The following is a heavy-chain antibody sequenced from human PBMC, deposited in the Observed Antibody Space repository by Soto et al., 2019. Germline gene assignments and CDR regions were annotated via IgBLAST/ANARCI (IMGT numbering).Heavy chain of an antibody. CDR1: GYTFTSYT. J-gene: IGHJ5*02. CDR2: INAGNGST. D-gene: IGHD6-19*01. CDR3: ARGIAVAGKRALFDP. Sequence: ASVKVSCKASGYTFTSYTMHWVRQAPGQRLEWMGWINAGNGSTSYAQKFQGRVTMTRDTSTSTVYMELSSLRSEDTAVYYCARGIAVAGKRALFDPWGQGTLVTVSS. V-gene: IGHV1-3*01.